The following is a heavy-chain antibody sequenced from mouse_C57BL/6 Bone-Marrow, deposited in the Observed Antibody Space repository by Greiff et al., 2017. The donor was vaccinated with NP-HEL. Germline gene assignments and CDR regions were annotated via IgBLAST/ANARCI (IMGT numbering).Heavy chain of an antibody. Sequence: EVQLVESGPSLVRPSQTLSLTCTVTGFSINSDCYWIWIRQFPGNKLEYIGYTFYSGITYYNPSLESRTYITRDTSKNQFSLKLSSVTTEDTATYYCARGLYYYGSHYYAMDYWGQGTSVTVSS. CDR1: GFSINSDCY. D-gene: IGHD1-1*01. CDR2: TFYSGIT. CDR3: ARGLYYYGSHYYAMDY. V-gene: IGHV3-3*01. J-gene: IGHJ4*01.